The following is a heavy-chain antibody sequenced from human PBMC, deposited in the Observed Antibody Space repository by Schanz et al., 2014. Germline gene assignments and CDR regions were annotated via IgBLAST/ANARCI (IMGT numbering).Heavy chain of an antibody. D-gene: IGHD6-6*01. V-gene: IGHV1-46*01. Sequence: QVQLVQSGAEVKKPGASVKVSCKASGYTFTSDSMHWVRQAPGQGLEWMGMINPSGGSTTYAQKFQGRVTMTRDTSTSTVYMGLSSLRSDDTAVYYCARDQSPYTNSSDVRYFDYWGQGSLVTVSS. CDR2: INPSGGST. CDR3: ARDQSPYTNSSDVRYFDY. J-gene: IGHJ4*02. CDR1: GYTFTSDS.